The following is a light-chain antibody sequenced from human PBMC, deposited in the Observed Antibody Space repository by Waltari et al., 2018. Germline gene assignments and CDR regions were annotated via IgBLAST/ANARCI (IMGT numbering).Light chain of an antibody. CDR1: SSDVGGYNY. Sequence: QSALTQPASVSGSPGQSLTISCTGTSSDVGGYNYVSWYQQHPGKAPTLMMYDVSNRPSGVSNRFSGSKSGNTASLTISGLQAEDEADYYCSSYTSSSTLLCGGGTKLTVL. CDR2: DVS. CDR3: SSYTSSSTLL. J-gene: IGLJ2*01. V-gene: IGLV2-14*03.